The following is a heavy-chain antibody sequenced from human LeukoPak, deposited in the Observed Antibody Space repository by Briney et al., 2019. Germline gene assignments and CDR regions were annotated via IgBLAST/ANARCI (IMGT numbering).Heavy chain of an antibody. D-gene: IGHD2-8*01. CDR3: AKEYCSNSVCHSLDY. CDR1: GFTFSSYA. Sequence: GGSLRLSCAASGFTFSSYAMYWVRQAPGKGLEWVAVISYDGSNKYYADSVKGRFTISRDNSKNTLYLQMNSLRAEDTAVYYCAKEYCSNSVCHSLDYWGQGTLVTVSS. CDR2: ISYDGSNK. J-gene: IGHJ4*02. V-gene: IGHV3-30*04.